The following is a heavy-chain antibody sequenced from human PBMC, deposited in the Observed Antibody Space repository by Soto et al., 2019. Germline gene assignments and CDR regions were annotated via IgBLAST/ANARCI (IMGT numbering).Heavy chain of an antibody. D-gene: IGHD3-3*01. CDR2: IYYSGST. V-gene: IGHV4-59*08. CDR1: GGSISSYY. J-gene: IGHJ4*02. Sequence: SETLSLTCTVSGGSISSYYWSWIRQPPGKGLEWIGYIYYSGSTNYNPSLKSRVTISVDTSKNQFSLKLSSVTAADTAVYYCARLRITIFGVVMYIDYWGQGTLVTVSS. CDR3: ARLRITIFGVVMYIDY.